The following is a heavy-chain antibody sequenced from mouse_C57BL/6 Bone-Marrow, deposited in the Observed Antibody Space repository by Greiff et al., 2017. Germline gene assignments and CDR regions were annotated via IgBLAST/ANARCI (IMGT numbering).Heavy chain of an antibody. V-gene: IGHV1-9*01. CDR2: ILPGSGST. CDR1: GYTFTGYW. Sequence: QVKLQQSGAELMKPGASVKLSCKATGYTFTGYWIEWVKQRPGHGLAWIGEILPGSGSTNYNEKFKGKATFTADTSSNTAYMQISSRTTEDSAIYYCASGFLRRKFAYWGQGTLVTVSA. CDR3: ASGFLRRKFAY. D-gene: IGHD2-12*01. J-gene: IGHJ3*01.